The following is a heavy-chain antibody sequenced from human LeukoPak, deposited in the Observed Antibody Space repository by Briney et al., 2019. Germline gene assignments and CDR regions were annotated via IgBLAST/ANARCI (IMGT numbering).Heavy chain of an antibody. V-gene: IGHV3-23*01. D-gene: IGHD3-10*01. Sequence: PGGSLRLSCAASGFTFSSYAMSWVRQAPGKGLEWVSAISGSGGSTYYADSVKGRFTISRDNSKNTLYLQMNSLRAEDTAVYYCARGRITMVRGVDDAFDIWGQGTMVTVSS. J-gene: IGHJ3*02. CDR3: ARGRITMVRGVDDAFDI. CDR2: ISGSGGST. CDR1: GFTFSSYA.